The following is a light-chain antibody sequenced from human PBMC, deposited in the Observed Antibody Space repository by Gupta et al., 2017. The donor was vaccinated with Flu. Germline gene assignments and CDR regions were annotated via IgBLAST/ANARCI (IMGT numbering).Light chain of an antibody. CDR3: AAWDDSLNARV. V-gene: IGLV1-44*01. Sequence: RFTISCSGSSSNIGSKTVNWYQQLPGTAPKLLIYSNNQRPSGVPGRFSGSKSGTSASLAISGLQSEDEADYYCAAWDDSLNARVFGGGTKLTVL. CDR2: SNN. CDR1: SSNIGSKT. J-gene: IGLJ3*02.